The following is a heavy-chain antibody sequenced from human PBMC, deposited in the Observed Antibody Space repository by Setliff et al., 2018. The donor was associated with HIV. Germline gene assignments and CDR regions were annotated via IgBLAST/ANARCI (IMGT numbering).Heavy chain of an antibody. J-gene: IGHJ4*02. CDR1: GGSLSGHY. CDR2: SNHVGRT. V-gene: IGHV4-34*01. CDR3: ARSSTPDSSAYYPDY. D-gene: IGHD3-22*01. Sequence: PSETLSLTCAVYGGSLSGHYWSWIRQPPGKGLEWIGESNHVGRTNYNPSLKSRVTISVDTSKNQFSLKLRSVTAADTAVYYCARSSTPDSSAYYPDYWGQGTLVTVSS.